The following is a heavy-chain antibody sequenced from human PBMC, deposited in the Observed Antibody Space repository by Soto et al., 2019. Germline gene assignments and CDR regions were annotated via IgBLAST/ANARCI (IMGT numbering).Heavy chain of an antibody. CDR1: GGSFSGYY. CDR3: ASGGYSYGYPYGMDV. J-gene: IGHJ6*02. V-gene: IGHV4-34*01. Sequence: SETLSLTCAIYGGSFSGYYWSWIRQPPGKGLEWIGEINHSGSTNYNPSIKSRVTISVDTSKNQFSLKLSSVTAADTAVYYCASGGYSYGYPYGMDVWGQGTTVTVSS. CDR2: INHSGST. D-gene: IGHD5-18*01.